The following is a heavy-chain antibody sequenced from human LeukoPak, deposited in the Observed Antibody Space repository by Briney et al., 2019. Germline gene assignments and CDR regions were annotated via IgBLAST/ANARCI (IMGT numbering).Heavy chain of an antibody. Sequence: PSETLSLTCTVSGGSVSSGSYYWSWIRQPPGKGLEWIGSIYYSGSTNYNPSLKSRVTISVDTSKNQFSLKLSSVTAADTAVYYCARPGTYYDFWSGYTPTAAAFDIWGQGTMVTVSS. CDR2: IYYSGST. J-gene: IGHJ3*02. CDR1: GGSVSSGSYY. V-gene: IGHV4-61*01. CDR3: ARPGTYYDFWSGYTPTAAAFDI. D-gene: IGHD3-3*01.